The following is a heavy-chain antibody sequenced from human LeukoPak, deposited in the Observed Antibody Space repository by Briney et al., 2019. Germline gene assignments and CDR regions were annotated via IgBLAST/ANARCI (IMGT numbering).Heavy chain of an antibody. CDR1: DDPINSGVYY. V-gene: IGHV4-61*09. Sequence: SETLSLTCTVSDDPINSGVYYWNWIRQPAEKGLEWIGHIYTSGTTTNSNPSLKSRVAISLDTSKNHFSLKLSSVTAADTAVYYCARAKKRSGRSRNFYLDVWGKGTTVTVSS. J-gene: IGHJ6*03. CDR3: ARAKKRSGRSRNFYLDV. D-gene: IGHD1-26*01. CDR2: IYTSGTTT.